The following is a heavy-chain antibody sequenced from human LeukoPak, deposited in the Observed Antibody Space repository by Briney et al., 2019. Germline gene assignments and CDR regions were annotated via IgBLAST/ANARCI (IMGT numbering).Heavy chain of an antibody. V-gene: IGHV1-18*01. J-gene: IGHJ5*02. CDR3: ARDYGSGIPQSWFDP. D-gene: IGHD3-10*01. CDR2: ISGYNGHT. Sequence: GASVKVSCKASGYTYTNYGISWVRQAPGQGLEWMGWISGYNGHTNYAQKLQGRVTMTTHTSTSTAYMELRSLRSDDTAVYYCARDYGSGIPQSWFDPWGQGTLVTVSS. CDR1: GYTYTNYG.